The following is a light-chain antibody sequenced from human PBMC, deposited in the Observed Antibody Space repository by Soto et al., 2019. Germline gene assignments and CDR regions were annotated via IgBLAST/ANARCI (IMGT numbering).Light chain of an antibody. CDR2: GAY. J-gene: IGKJ5*01. CDR3: QQYGSSPST. Sequence: EIVLTQSPGTLSLSPGERATLSCRASQSVSNNYLAWYQQKPGQAPRLLIYGAYNRATGIQDRFSGSGSGTDFTLTISRLEPEDFAVYYCQQYGSSPSTFGQGTRLEIK. V-gene: IGKV3-20*01. CDR1: QSVSNNY.